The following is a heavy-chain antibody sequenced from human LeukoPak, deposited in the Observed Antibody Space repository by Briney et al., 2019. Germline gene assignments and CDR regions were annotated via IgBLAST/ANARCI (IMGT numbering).Heavy chain of an antibody. D-gene: IGHD3-22*01. J-gene: IGHJ4*02. Sequence: PGGSLRLSCAASGFTFSSYSMTWVRQAPGKGLEWVSYISSSSSTIYYADSVKGRFTISRDNAKNSLYLQMNSLRAEDTAVYYCARGHSGYYYLFDYWGRGTLVTVSS. V-gene: IGHV3-48*01. CDR2: ISSSSSTI. CDR1: GFTFSSYS. CDR3: ARGHSGYYYLFDY.